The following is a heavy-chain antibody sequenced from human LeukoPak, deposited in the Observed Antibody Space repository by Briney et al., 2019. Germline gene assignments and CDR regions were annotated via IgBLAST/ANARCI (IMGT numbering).Heavy chain of an antibody. CDR2: IIPIFGTA. V-gene: IGHV1-69*01. Sequence: GSSVKVSCKASGGTVRRYAISWVRQAPGQGLDWMGGIIPIFGTANYAQKFQGRVTITADESTGTAYMELSSLKSEDTAVYYCARDLDKAVEGVDYWGQGTLVTVSS. CDR3: ARDLDKAVEGVDY. CDR1: GGTVRRYA. D-gene: IGHD2-2*03. J-gene: IGHJ4*02.